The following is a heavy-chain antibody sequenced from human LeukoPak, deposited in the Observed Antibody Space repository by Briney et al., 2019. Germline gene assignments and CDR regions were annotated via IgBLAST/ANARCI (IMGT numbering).Heavy chain of an antibody. D-gene: IGHD4-11*01. V-gene: IGHV1-69*05. Sequence: SVKPSCKASGVPLCSHAISWVRQAPGQGLEWMGVMVPYLGSTHYAQKFQGRVTITTDESTTTVYMELSTLTSADTSAYYCARTLTTAPTPPYYYYYVDVWGKGTTVTVS. CDR3: ARTLTTAPTPPYYYYYVDV. CDR2: MVPYLGST. J-gene: IGHJ6*03. CDR1: GVPLCSHA.